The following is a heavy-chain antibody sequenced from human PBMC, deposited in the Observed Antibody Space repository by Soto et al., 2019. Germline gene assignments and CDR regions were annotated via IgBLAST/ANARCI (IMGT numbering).Heavy chain of an antibody. D-gene: IGHD1-7*01. Sequence: GGSLRLSCAASGFTFSNAWMSWVRQAPGKGLEWVGRIKSKTDGGTTDYAAPVKGRFTISRDDSKNTLYLQMNSLKTEDTAVYYCTTENWNYPNNWFDPWGQGTLVTVSS. CDR2: IKSKTDGGTT. CDR1: GFTFSNAW. V-gene: IGHV3-15*01. CDR3: TTENWNYPNNWFDP. J-gene: IGHJ5*02.